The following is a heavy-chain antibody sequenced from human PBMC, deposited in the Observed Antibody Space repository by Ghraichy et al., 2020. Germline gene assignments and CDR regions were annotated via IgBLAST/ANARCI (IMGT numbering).Heavy chain of an antibody. D-gene: IGHD7-27*01. Sequence: GGSLRLSCAGSGFIFTSHAIHWVRQAPGKGLEWVAAISYDGSNKYYTDSVKGRFTISRDNSENTVYLQMNSLRVEDTAVFYCVRGGDDGTFCWALDYWGQGTLVTVSS. CDR1: GFIFTSHA. J-gene: IGHJ4*02. CDR3: VRGGDDGTFCWALDY. CDR2: ISYDGSNK. V-gene: IGHV3-30*04.